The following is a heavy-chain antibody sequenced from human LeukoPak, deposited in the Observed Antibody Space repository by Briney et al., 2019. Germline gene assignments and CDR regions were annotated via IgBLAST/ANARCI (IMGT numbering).Heavy chain of an antibody. CDR2: IKQDGSEK. J-gene: IGHJ4*02. Sequence: GGSLRLSCAASGFTFSSYWMSWVRQPPGKGLEWVANIKQDGSEKYYVDSVKGRFTISRDNAKNSLYLQMNSLRAEDTAVYYCARVDYGETFDYWGQGTLVTVSS. CDR3: ARVDYGETFDY. D-gene: IGHD4-17*01. V-gene: IGHV3-7*01. CDR1: GFTFSSYW.